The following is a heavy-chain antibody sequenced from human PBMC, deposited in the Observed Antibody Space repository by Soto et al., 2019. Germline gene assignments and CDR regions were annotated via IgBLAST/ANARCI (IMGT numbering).Heavy chain of an antibody. CDR1: GFIFSTYT. Sequence: PGGSLRLSCAASGFIFSTYTMNWVRQAPGKGLEWVSSIGSSSSYFYYADSVRGRFTISRDNARNSLYLQMNNLRVEDTAVYYCARDLYVLTGYYKFDHWGQGTLVTVSS. D-gene: IGHD3-9*01. V-gene: IGHV3-21*01. J-gene: IGHJ4*02. CDR2: IGSSSSYF. CDR3: ARDLYVLTGYYKFDH.